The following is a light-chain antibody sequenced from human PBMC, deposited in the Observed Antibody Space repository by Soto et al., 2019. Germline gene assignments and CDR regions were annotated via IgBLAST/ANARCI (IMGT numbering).Light chain of an antibody. J-gene: IGKJ5*01. CDR1: QTITNSH. CDR2: CAS. V-gene: IGKV3-20*01. CDR3: QQYGISPPGT. Sequence: ETVLTQSPGTLSSSPGERATLSCRASQTITNSHLAWYQQRPGQAPRLLIYCASGRATGIPDRFSGSGSGTDFTLTIRRLEPEDFAVYFCQQYGISPPGTFGHGTRVDI.